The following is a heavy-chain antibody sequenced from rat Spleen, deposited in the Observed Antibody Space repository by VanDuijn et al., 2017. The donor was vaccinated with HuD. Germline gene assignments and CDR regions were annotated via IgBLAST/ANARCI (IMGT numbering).Heavy chain of an antibody. CDR3: ARQDTSGYSNWFTY. D-gene: IGHD4-3*01. Sequence: EVQLVESGGGLVQPGRSLQLSCAASGFTFNNYDMAWVRQTPTKGLEWVASISPSGGGTYYRDSLKGRFTVSRDNARGTQYLQMDSLRSEDTATYYCARQDTSGYSNWFTYWGQGTLVTVSS. CDR2: ISPSGGGT. V-gene: IGHV5S13*01. J-gene: IGHJ3*01. CDR1: GFTFNNYD.